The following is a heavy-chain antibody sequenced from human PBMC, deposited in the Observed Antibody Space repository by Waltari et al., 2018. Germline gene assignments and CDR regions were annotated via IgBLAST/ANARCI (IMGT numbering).Heavy chain of an antibody. J-gene: IGHJ4*02. Sequence: EAQQVESGGDLVQPGGSLRLSCVVSGLPLSNDWMSWVRQAPGKGLEWVANINKDGTETYYVDSVRGRFTISKDDAKNSVYLQMNSLKVEDTAVYYCIRDYGSPYWGQGTLVTVSS. CDR2: INKDGTET. CDR3: IRDYGSPY. V-gene: IGHV3-7*03. D-gene: IGHD6-19*01. CDR1: GLPLSNDW.